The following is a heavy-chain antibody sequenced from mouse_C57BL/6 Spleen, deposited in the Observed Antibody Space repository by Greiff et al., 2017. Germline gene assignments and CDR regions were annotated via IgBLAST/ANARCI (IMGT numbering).Heavy chain of an antibody. Sequence: EVQLQQSGAELVRPGASVKLSCTASGFNIKDDYMHWVKQRPEQGLEWIGWIDPENGDTEYASKFQGKATITADTSSNTAYLQLSSLTSEDTAVYYCTKTYYSNYEGGAMDYWGQGTSVTVSS. V-gene: IGHV14-4*01. CDR1: GFNIKDDY. D-gene: IGHD2-5*01. CDR2: IDPENGDT. CDR3: TKTYYSNYEGGAMDY. J-gene: IGHJ4*01.